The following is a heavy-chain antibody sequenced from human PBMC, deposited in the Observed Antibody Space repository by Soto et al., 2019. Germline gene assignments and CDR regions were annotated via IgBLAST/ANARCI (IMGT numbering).Heavy chain of an antibody. Sequence: SETLSLTCAVYGGSFSGYYWSWIRQPPGKGLEWIGEINHSGSTNYNPSLKSRVTISVDTSKNQFSLKLSSVTAADTAVYSCASRSIVVVPAAILDYFDYWGQGTLVTVSS. D-gene: IGHD2-2*02. CDR3: ASRSIVVVPAAILDYFDY. CDR2: INHSGST. J-gene: IGHJ4*02. CDR1: GGSFSGYY. V-gene: IGHV4-34*01.